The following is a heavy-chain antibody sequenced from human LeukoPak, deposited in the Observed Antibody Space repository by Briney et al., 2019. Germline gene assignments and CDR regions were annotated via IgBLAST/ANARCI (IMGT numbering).Heavy chain of an antibody. CDR2: IHSDGSST. D-gene: IGHD5-12*01. V-gene: IGHV3-74*01. CDR1: GFTFSSYW. J-gene: IGHJ4*02. CDR3: ARDSAYHFDY. Sequence: GGSLILSCAASGFTFSSYWMHWVRQAPGKGLVWVSHIHSDGSSTSYADSVKGRFTISRDNAKNTLYLQMNSLRAEDTAVYYCARDSAYHFDYWGQGTLVTVSS.